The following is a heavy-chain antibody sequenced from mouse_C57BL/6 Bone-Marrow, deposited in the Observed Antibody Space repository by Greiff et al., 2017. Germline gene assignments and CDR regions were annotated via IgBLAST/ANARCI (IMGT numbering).Heavy chain of an antibody. CDR3: TREGAEIYGSTWYVDV. CDR1: GYTFTDYE. CDR2: IDPETGGT. V-gene: IGHV1-15*01. J-gene: IGHJ1*03. Sequence: VQLQQSGAELVRPGASVTLSCKASGYTFTDYEMHWVKQTPVHGLEWIGAIDPETGGTAYNQKFTGKAILTADKSSSTAYMELRSLTSEDSAVYYGTREGAEIYGSTWYVDVWGTGTTVTVSS. D-gene: IGHD1-1*01.